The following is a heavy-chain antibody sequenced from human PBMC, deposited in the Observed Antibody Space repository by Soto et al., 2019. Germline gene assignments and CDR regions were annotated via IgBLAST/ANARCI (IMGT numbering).Heavy chain of an antibody. D-gene: IGHD2-2*02. CDR2: ISWNSGSV. Sequence: EVQLVESGGGLVQPGRSLRLSCAASGFTFDDYAMHWVRQAPGKGLEWVSGISWNSGSVGYADSVKGRFTISRDNAKNSLYLQMNSLRAEDTALYDCAKDQCSSISCYTAAFDIWGQGTMVTVSS. V-gene: IGHV3-9*01. CDR3: AKDQCSSISCYTAAFDI. CDR1: GFTFDDYA. J-gene: IGHJ3*02.